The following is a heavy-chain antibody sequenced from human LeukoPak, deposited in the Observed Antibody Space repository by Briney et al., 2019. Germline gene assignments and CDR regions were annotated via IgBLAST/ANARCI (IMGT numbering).Heavy chain of an antibody. CDR2: INWNGGST. CDR1: GFTFDDYG. Sequence: PGGSPRLSCAASGFTFDDYGMSWVRQAPGKGLEWVSGINWNGGSTGYADSVKGRFTISRDNAKNSLYLQMNSLRAEDTALYYCARSMAMVRGFDYWGQGTLVTVSS. J-gene: IGHJ4*02. CDR3: ARSMAMVRGFDY. D-gene: IGHD3-10*01. V-gene: IGHV3-20*04.